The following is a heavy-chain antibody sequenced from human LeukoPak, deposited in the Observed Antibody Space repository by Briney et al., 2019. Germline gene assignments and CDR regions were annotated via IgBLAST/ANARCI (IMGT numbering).Heavy chain of an antibody. CDR1: GYTLTELS. D-gene: IGHD3-22*01. CDR2: FDPEDGET. J-gene: IGHJ4*02. CDR3: ATPRYYYDSSGYFDY. V-gene: IGHV1-24*01. Sequence: ASVKVSCKVSGYTLTELSMHWVRQAPGKGLEWMGGFDPEDGETIYAQKFQGRVTMTEDTSTDTAYMELSSLRSEDTAVYYCATPRYYYDSSGYFDYWGQGTLVTVSS.